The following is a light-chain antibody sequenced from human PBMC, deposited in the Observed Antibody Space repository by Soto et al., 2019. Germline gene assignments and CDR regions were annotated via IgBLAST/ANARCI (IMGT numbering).Light chain of an antibody. J-gene: IGKJ2*01. V-gene: IGKV3-15*01. CDR2: RAS. Sequence: TQSPATLAVSPGEGCTLSCMASQSVRDNLAWYQQKPGQSPRLLIYRASTRATGVPARFSGSGSGTGFTLTISSLQSEDVSVYFCQHYHFWPHTVGPGTKVEIK. CDR3: QHYHFWPHT. CDR1: QSVRDN.